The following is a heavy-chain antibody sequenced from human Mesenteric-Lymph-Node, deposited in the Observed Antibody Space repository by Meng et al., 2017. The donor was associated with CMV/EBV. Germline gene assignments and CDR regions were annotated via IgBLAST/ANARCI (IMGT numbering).Heavy chain of an antibody. D-gene: IGHD2-2*01. V-gene: IGHV3-74*01. CDR1: GFTFSSYW. J-gene: IGHJ5*02. CDR3: ARDVGGYCSSTSCYVQGNWFDP. Sequence: GESLKISCAASGFTFSSYWMHWVRQAPGKGPVWVSRINSDGSSTSYADSVKGRFTISRDNAKNTLYLQMNSLRAEDTAVYYCARDVGGYCSSTSCYVQGNWFDPWGQGTLVTVSS. CDR2: INSDGSST.